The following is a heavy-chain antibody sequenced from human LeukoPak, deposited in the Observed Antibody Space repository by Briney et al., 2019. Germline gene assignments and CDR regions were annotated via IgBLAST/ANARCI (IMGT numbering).Heavy chain of an antibody. CDR1: GFSFSSYI. CDR3: AKDPEWFGEFEEFDY. V-gene: IGHV3-23*01. Sequence: GGSLRLSCAASGFSFSSYIMNWVRQAPGKGLEWVSSISATGGSTYYADSVKGRFTISRDNSKNTLYLQMNSLRAEDTAVYYCAKDPEWFGEFEEFDYWGQGTLVTVSS. J-gene: IGHJ4*02. D-gene: IGHD3-10*01. CDR2: ISATGGST.